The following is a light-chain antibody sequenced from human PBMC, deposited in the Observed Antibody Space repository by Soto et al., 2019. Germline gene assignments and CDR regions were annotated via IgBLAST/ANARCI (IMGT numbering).Light chain of an antibody. Sequence: EIVMTQSPATLSVSPGERATLSCRASQSVSSNLAWYQQKPGQAPRLLIYGASTRATGIPARFSGSGSGTEFTLTISSLQSEDFAVYYCQQYIDWPPWTFGQGT. CDR1: QSVSSN. J-gene: IGKJ1*01. CDR3: QQYIDWPPWT. CDR2: GAS. V-gene: IGKV3-15*01.